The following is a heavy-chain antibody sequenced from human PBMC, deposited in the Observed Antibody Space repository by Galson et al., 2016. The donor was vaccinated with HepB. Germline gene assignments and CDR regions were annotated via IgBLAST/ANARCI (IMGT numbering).Heavy chain of an antibody. CDR1: GFDFSSYS. CDR2: TSSSMSYI. Sequence: SLRLSCAASGFDFSSYSIHWVRQTPRKGLEWLSSTSSSMSYIHYADSLEGRFTISRDNAKNSVFLHLNTLKVEDTATYYCARAFYCGIDCSGTRFDSWGQGTLVTGSS. CDR3: ARAFYCGIDCSGTRFDS. J-gene: IGHJ4*02. D-gene: IGHD2-21*02. V-gene: IGHV3-21*01.